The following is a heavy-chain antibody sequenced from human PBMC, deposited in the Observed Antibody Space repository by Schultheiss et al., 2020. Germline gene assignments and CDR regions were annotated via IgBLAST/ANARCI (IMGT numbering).Heavy chain of an antibody. CDR1: GFTFSSYS. V-gene: IGHV3-21*03. Sequence: GGSLRLSCAASGFTFSSYSMNWVRQAPGKGLEWVSSISSSSSYIYYADSVKGRFTISRDNAKNSLYLQMNSLRAEDTAVYYCARDRASSSGVDYWGQGTLVTVSS. CDR2: ISSSSSYI. CDR3: ARDRASSSGVDY. D-gene: IGHD6-6*01. J-gene: IGHJ4*02.